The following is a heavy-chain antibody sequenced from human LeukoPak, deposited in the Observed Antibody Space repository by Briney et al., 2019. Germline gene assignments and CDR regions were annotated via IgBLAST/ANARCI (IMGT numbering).Heavy chain of an antibody. J-gene: IGHJ4*02. D-gene: IGHD3-10*01. CDR3: ARVYGSGRRLGFDY. CDR1: GFTFSSYE. CDR2: ISSSGSTI. V-gene: IGHV3-48*03. Sequence: GGSLRLSCAASGFTFSSYEMNWVRQAPGKGLEWVSYISSSGSTIYYADSVKGRFTISRDNAKNSLYLQMNSLRAEDTAVYYCARVYGSGRRLGFDYWGQGTLVTVSS.